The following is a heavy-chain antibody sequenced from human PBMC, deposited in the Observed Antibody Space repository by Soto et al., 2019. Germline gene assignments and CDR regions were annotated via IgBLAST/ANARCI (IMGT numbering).Heavy chain of an antibody. Sequence: EVQLVQSGAEVKKPGESLRISCKGSGYSFTSYWISWVRQMPGKGLEWMGRIDPSDSYTNYSPSFQGHVTISADKSISTAYLQWSSLKASDTAMYYCARHFGYCSSTSCRGRNNNWFDPWGQGTLVTVSS. V-gene: IGHV5-10-1*03. J-gene: IGHJ5*02. CDR2: IDPSDSYT. D-gene: IGHD2-2*01. CDR1: GYSFTSYW. CDR3: ARHFGYCSSTSCRGRNNNWFDP.